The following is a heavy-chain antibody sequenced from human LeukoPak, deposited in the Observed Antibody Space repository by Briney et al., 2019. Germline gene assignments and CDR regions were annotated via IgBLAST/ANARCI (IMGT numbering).Heavy chain of an antibody. CDR1: GFDFKTLG. CDR3: VKLSPIISGGYSGD. V-gene: IGHV3-23*05. Sequence: GGSLRLSCAASGFDFKTLGMSWARQAPGKGLEWVSAIGGSGNTIYYADSVRGRFSISRDNSKNTMYLQMNSLRVEDTAAYYCVKLSPIISGGYSGDWGQGTLVTVSS. J-gene: IGHJ4*02. CDR2: IGGSGNTI. D-gene: IGHD3-10*01.